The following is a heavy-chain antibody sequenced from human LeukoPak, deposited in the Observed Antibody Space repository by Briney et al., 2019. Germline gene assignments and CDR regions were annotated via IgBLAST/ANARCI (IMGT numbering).Heavy chain of an antibody. D-gene: IGHD2-2*01. Sequence: SETLSLTCNVSGGSISGYYWSWLRQPPGKGLEWIGFIYYSGITNYNPSLKSRVTFSVDTPKNQFSLKLKSVTAADTAVYYCARMEEGLGQCKSSGCYWLDPWGQGTLVTVSS. CDR1: GGSISGYY. CDR3: ARMEEGLGQCKSSGCYWLDP. CDR2: IYYSGIT. J-gene: IGHJ5*02. V-gene: IGHV4-59*01.